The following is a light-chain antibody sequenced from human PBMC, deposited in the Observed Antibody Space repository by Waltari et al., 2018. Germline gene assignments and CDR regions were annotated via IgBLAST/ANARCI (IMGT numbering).Light chain of an antibody. CDR2: RAS. J-gene: IGKJ3*01. CDR1: QGIGNN. V-gene: IGKV1-16*01. Sequence: DIQMTQSPSSLSDSVGDTVPITCQASQGIGNNLNWYQQKPGKAPKLLIYRASSLQSGIPSRFSGSGSGTDFTLTISSLQPEDFATYYCQQGYSYPFTFGPGTKLDIK. CDR3: QQGYSYPFT.